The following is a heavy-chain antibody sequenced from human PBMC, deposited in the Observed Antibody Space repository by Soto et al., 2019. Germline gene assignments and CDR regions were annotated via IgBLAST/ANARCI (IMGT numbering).Heavy chain of an antibody. CDR3: ARLRKNYCMDV. V-gene: IGHV4-59*08. J-gene: IGHJ6*03. CDR1: GGSISGLY. CDR2: IYYSGTT. Sequence: SETLSLTCSVSGGSISGLYWSWVRQPPGRGLEWIGWIYYSGTTNYNPSLKSRVTISVDTSKNQFSLKLSSVTAADTAIYYCARLRKNYCMDVWGKGSTVRVSS.